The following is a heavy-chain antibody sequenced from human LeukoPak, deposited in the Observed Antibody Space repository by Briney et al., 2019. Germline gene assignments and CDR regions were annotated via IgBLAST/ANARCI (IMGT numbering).Heavy chain of an antibody. CDR1: GGTFSSYA. Sequence: SVKLSCKASGGTFSSYAISWVRQAPGQGLKWMGGIIPIFGTANYAQKLQGRVTMTTDTSTSTAYLELRSLRSDDTAVYYCARAVSDIRMDIAAADYFDYWGQGTLVTVSS. V-gene: IGHV1-69*05. CDR3: ARAVSDIRMDIAAADYFDY. CDR2: IIPIFGTA. D-gene: IGHD6-13*01. J-gene: IGHJ4*02.